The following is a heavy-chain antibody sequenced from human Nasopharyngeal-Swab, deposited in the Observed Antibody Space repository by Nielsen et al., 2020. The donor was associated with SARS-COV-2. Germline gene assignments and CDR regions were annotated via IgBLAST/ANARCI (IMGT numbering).Heavy chain of an antibody. CDR1: GFTFSSYD. CDR3: ASGTVTLLHY. V-gene: IGHV3-13*01. J-gene: IGHJ4*02. Sequence: GWSLRLSCAASGFTFSSYDMHWVRQATGKGLEWVSAIGTAGDTYYPGSVKGRFTISRENAKNSLYLQMNSLRAEDTAVYYCASGTVTLLHYWGQGTLVTVSS. CDR2: IGTAGDT. D-gene: IGHD4-23*01.